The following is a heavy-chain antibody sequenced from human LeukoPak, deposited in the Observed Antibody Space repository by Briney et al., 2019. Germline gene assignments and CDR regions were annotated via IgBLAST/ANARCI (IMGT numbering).Heavy chain of an antibody. D-gene: IGHD6-6*01. CDR3: ARGDSSSYHLFDY. Sequence: ASVKVSCKASGYTFTGYYMHWVRQAPGQGLEWMGWINPNSGGTNYAQKFQGRVTMTRDTSISTAYMELSRLRSDDTAVYYCARGDSSSYHLFDYWGQGTPVTVSS. V-gene: IGHV1-2*02. CDR1: GYTFTGYY. J-gene: IGHJ4*02. CDR2: INPNSGGT.